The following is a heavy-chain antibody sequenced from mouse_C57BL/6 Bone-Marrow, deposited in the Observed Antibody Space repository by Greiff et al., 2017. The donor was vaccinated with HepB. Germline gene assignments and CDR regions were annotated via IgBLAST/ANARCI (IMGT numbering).Heavy chain of an antibody. Sequence: QVHVKQPGAELVMPGASVKLSCKASGYTFTSYWMHWVKQRPGQGLEWIGEIDPSDSYTNYNQKFKGKSTLTVDKSSSTAYMQLSSLTSEDSAVYYCGAGDYWGQGTTLTVSS. CDR3: GAGDY. CDR2: IDPSDSYT. V-gene: IGHV1-69*01. J-gene: IGHJ2*01. CDR1: GYTFTSYW.